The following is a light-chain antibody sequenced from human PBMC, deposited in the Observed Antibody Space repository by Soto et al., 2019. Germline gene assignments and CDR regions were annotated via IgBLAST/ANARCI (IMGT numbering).Light chain of an antibody. Sequence: EIVMTQSPASLSVSPGERATFSCRASQSVSSNLAWYQQKPGQAPRLLIYGTSTRATGIPARFSGSGSGTEFTLTISSLQSEDLAIYYCQQYTNWPALTFGGGTKVEIK. CDR2: GTS. CDR3: QQYTNWPALT. V-gene: IGKV3-15*01. CDR1: QSVSSN. J-gene: IGKJ4*01.